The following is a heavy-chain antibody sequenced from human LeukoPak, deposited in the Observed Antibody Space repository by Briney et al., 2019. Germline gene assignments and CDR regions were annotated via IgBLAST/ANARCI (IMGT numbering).Heavy chain of an antibody. Sequence: ASVKVSFTASGYTFTSYFMHWVRQAPGQRLEWMGWINAGDGNTKYSQKFQGRVTITRDTSASTAYMELSSLRSEHTAVYYCARGYGGYDLDYWGQGTLVTVSS. J-gene: IGHJ4*02. V-gene: IGHV1-3*01. CDR1: GYTFTSYF. CDR3: ARGYGGYDLDY. D-gene: IGHD5-12*01. CDR2: INAGDGNT.